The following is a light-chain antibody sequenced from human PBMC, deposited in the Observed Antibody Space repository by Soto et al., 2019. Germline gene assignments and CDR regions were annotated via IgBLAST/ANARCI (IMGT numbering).Light chain of an antibody. CDR1: QSVNSN. Sequence: EIVMTQSPVTLSVSPGERATLSCRASQSVNSNLAWYQQKPGQAPRLLIYGASTKATGIPARFSGSGSGTEFTLTISSLQSEDSAVYYCQQYNNWPRTFGQGTKVEIK. V-gene: IGKV3-15*01. CDR3: QQYNNWPRT. CDR2: GAS. J-gene: IGKJ1*01.